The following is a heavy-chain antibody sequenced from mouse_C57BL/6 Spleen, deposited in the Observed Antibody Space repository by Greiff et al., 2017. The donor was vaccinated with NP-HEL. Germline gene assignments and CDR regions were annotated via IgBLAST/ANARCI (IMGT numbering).Heavy chain of an antibody. CDR2: IRLKSDNYAT. CDR1: GFTFSNYW. J-gene: IGHJ2*01. CDR3: TITTEGY. Sequence: EVQRVESGGGLVQPGGSMKLSCVASGFTFSNYWMNWVRQSPEKGLEWVAQIRLKSDNYATHYAESVKGRFTISRDDSKSSVYLQMNNLRAEDTGIYYCTITTEGYWGQGTTLTVSS. V-gene: IGHV6-3*01. D-gene: IGHD1-1*01.